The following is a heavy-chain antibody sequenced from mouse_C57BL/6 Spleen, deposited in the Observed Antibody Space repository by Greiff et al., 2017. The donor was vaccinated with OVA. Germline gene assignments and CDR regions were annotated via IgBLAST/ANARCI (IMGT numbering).Heavy chain of an antibody. CDR2: INPNNGGT. D-gene: IGHD1-1*01. J-gene: IGHJ1*03. CDR1: GYTFTDYY. V-gene: IGHV1-26*01. CDR3: ARGGYGRYYGSSPSFDV. Sequence: VQLQQSGPELVKPGASVKISCKASGYTFTDYYMNWVKQSHGKSLEWIGDINPNNGGTSYNQKFKGKATLTVDKSSSTAYMELRSLTSEDSAVYYCARGGYGRYYGSSPSFDVWGTGTTVTVSS.